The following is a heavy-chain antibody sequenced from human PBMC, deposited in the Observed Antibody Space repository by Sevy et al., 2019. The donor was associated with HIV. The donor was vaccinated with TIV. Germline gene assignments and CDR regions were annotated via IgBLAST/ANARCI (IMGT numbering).Heavy chain of an antibody. CDR1: GLTVSSNY. Sequence: GGSLRLSCAASGLTVSSNYMSWVRQAPGKGLEWVSVIYSGGSTYYADSVKGRFTISRDNSKNTLYLQMNSLRAEDTAVYYCARWGYCSGGSCYSSYYYYGMDVWGQGTTVTVSS. D-gene: IGHD2-15*01. V-gene: IGHV3-53*01. CDR2: IYSGGST. CDR3: ARWGYCSGGSCYSSYYYYGMDV. J-gene: IGHJ6*02.